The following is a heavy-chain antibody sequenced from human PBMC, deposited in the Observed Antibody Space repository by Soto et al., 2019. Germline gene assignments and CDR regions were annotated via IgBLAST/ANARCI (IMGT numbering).Heavy chain of an antibody. J-gene: IGHJ6*02. CDR1: GFTVSSNY. Sequence: GGSLRLCCAASGFTVSSNYMSWVRQAPGKGLEWVSVIYSGGRTYYADSVKGRFTISRDNSKNTLYLQMNSLRAEDTAVYYCASVLGPGYYYGMDGWGQGTTVTVSS. CDR2: IYSGGRT. CDR3: ASVLGPGYYYGMDG. V-gene: IGHV3-53*01.